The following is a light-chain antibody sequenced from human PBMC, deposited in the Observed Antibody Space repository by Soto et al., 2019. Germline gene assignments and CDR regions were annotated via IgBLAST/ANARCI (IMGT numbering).Light chain of an antibody. J-gene: IGLJ2*01. CDR1: SSDVGGYNY. Sequence: QSALTQAASVSGSPGQSITISCTGTSSDVGGYNYVSWYQQHPGKAPKLMIYDVSNRPSGVSNRFSGSKSGNTASLTISGLKDADEADYYCSSYTSSSVVFGGGTKLTVL. V-gene: IGLV2-14*01. CDR3: SSYTSSSVV. CDR2: DVS.